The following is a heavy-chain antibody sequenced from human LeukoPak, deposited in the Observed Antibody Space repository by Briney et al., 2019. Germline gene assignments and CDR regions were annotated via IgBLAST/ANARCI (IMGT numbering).Heavy chain of an antibody. V-gene: IGHV3-23*01. CDR3: AKDRYGDYSLLAVFDY. D-gene: IGHD4-17*01. J-gene: IGHJ4*02. CDR1: GFTFSSYA. Sequence: GGSLRPSCAASGFTFSSYAMSWVRQAPGKGLEWVSAISGSGGSTYYADSVKGRFTISRDNSKNTLYLQMNSLRAEDTAVYYCAKDRYGDYSLLAVFDYWGQGTLVTVSS. CDR2: ISGSGGST.